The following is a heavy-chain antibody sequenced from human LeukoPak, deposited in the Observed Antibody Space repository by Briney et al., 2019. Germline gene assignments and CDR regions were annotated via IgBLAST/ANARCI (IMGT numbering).Heavy chain of an antibody. Sequence: PGGSLRLSCTASGFTFGDYAMSWFRQAPGKGLEWVGFIRSKAYGGTTENAASVKGRFTISRDDSKSIAYLQMNSLKTEDTAVYYCTRGDLSYNWNYVDYWGQGTLVTVSS. CDR1: GFTFGDYA. J-gene: IGHJ4*02. CDR2: IRSKAYGGTT. CDR3: TRGDLSYNWNYVDY. D-gene: IGHD1-20*01. V-gene: IGHV3-49*03.